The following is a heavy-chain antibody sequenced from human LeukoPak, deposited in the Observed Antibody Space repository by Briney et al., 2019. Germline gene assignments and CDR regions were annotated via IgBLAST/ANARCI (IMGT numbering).Heavy chain of an antibody. D-gene: IGHD6-19*01. V-gene: IGHV1-18*01. Sequence: ASVMVSCKASGYTFTSYGISWVRQAPGQGLEWMGWSSAYNGNTNYGQKLQGRVTMTTDTSTSTAYMELRSLKSDDTAVYYCARGGSSGWRTPNDDYWGQGTLVTVSS. J-gene: IGHJ4*02. CDR1: GYTFTSYG. CDR3: ARGGSSGWRTPNDDY. CDR2: SSAYNGNT.